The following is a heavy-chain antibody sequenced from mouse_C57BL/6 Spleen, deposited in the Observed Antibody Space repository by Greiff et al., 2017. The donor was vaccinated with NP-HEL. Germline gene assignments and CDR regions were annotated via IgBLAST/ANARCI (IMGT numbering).Heavy chain of an antibody. CDR1: GYTFTSYG. CDR3: ARFHWDGGFAY. Sequence: QVQLKESGAELARPGASVKLSCKASGYTFTSYGISWVKQRTGQGLEWIGEIYPRSGNTYYNEKFKGKATLTADKSSSTAYMELRSLTSEVSAVYFCARFHWDGGFAYWGQGTLVTVSA. D-gene: IGHD4-1*01. CDR2: IYPRSGNT. V-gene: IGHV1-81*01. J-gene: IGHJ3*01.